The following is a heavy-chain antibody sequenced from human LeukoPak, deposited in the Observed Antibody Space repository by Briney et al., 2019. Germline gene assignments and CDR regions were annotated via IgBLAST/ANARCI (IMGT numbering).Heavy chain of an antibody. CDR3: AKSVAIYFYYGLDV. CDR1: GLDFRSNW. J-gene: IGHJ6*02. CDR2: IKGDGIST. Sequence: GGSLGLSGAASGLDFRSNWMNWVRPAPGQGLVWGSRIKGDGISTNYADSVKGRFTISRDNSKNTLFLQMNSLRAEDTAPYYCAKSVAIYFYYGLDVWGQGTTVAVSS. D-gene: IGHD3-3*01. V-gene: IGHV3-74*01.